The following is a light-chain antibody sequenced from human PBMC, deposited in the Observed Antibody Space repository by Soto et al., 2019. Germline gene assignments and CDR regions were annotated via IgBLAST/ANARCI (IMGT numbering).Light chain of an antibody. CDR2: DAS. Sequence: EIVLTQSPGTLSLSPGERGTLSCRASQNLGTLYLAWFQQKPGQAPRLLIYDASNRATGIPARFSGSGSGTDFTLTISSLEPEDFAVYYCQQRSNWPSFGPGTKVDIK. CDR1: QNLGTLY. CDR3: QQRSNWPS. V-gene: IGKV3-11*01. J-gene: IGKJ3*01.